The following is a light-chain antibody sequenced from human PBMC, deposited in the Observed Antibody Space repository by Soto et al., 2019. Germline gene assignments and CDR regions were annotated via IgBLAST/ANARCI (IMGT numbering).Light chain of an antibody. CDR2: EVT. CDR1: SSDIGGYNY. V-gene: IGLV2-14*01. J-gene: IGLJ3*02. CDR3: CSYTSSGTPV. Sequence: QSALTQPASVSGSPGQSITMSCTGASSDIGGYNYVSWYRQHPGEAPKLMIYEVTNRPSGVSNRFSGSKSGNTASLTISGLQDEDDADSHCCSYTSSGTPVFGGGTKVTVL.